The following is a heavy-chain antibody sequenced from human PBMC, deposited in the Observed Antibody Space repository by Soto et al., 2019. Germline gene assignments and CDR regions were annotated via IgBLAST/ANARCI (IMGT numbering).Heavy chain of an antibody. D-gene: IGHD2-21*02. CDR2: VNPSGGHT. J-gene: IGHJ4*02. CDR1: GDTFTDYY. Sequence: QVQLVQSGAEVKKPGASVKVSCKASGDTFTDYYIHWVRQAPGQGLEWMGTVNPSGGHTTYAQHFLGRMTMTRDTSTSTLYTERTSLTSEDTAVYYCARGGHVVVVTAALDYWGQGTLVTVSS. V-gene: IGHV1-46*01. CDR3: ARGGHVVVVTAALDY.